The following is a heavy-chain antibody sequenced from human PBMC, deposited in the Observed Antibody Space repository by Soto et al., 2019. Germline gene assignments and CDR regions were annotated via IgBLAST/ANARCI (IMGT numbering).Heavy chain of an antibody. V-gene: IGHV1-69*02. CDR1: GGTFSSYT. CDR2: IIPILGIA. CDR3: ARVICSGGSCYSLRGMDV. D-gene: IGHD2-15*01. J-gene: IGHJ6*02. Sequence: ASVKVSCKASGGTFSSYTISWVRQAPGQGLEWMGRIIPILGIANYAQKFQGRVTITADKSTSTAYMELSSLRSEDTAVYYCARVICSGGSCYSLRGMDVWGQGTTVTVSS.